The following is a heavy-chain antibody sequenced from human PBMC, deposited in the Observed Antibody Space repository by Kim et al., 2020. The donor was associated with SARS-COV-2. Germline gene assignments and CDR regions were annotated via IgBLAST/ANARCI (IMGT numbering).Heavy chain of an antibody. J-gene: IGHJ3*02. CDR1: GYTFNSYA. CDR3: ARGASGLPLVAFDI. Sequence: ASVKVSCKASGYTFNSYAIHWVRQAPGQRLEWMGWINAGNGNTKYSQKFQGRVRVTITRDTSANSAYMELSSLRSEDTAVYYCARGASGLPLVAFDIWVQ. D-gene: IGHD6-19*01. V-gene: IGHV1-3*01. CDR2: INAGNGNT.